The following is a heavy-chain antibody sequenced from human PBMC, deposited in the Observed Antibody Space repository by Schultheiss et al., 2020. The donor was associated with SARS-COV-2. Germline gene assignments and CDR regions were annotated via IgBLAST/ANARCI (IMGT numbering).Heavy chain of an antibody. D-gene: IGHD5-18*01. CDR1: GGSISSGGDY. Sequence: SQTLSLTCTVSGGSISSGGDYWSWIRQHPGKGLEWIGYIHYSGSTYYNPSLMSRVTISVDTSKNQFSLKLSSVTAADTAVYYCARDPNPRGYSYDYYYGMDVWGQGTTVTVSS. CDR2: IHYSGST. CDR3: ARDPNPRGYSYDYYYGMDV. V-gene: IGHV4-31*03. J-gene: IGHJ6*02.